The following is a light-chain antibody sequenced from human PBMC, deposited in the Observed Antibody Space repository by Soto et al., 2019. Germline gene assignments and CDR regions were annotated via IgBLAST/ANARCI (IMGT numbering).Light chain of an antibody. J-gene: IGKJ1*01. CDR3: QQYNNWPRT. CDR2: GAS. Sequence: ELVLTQSPGTLSLSPGERATLSCRASQSLSNTLYLAWYQQKPGQAPRLLIYGASSRATGIPNRFSGSGSETEFTLTITSLQPEDFAVYYCQQYNNWPRTFGQGTKVDIK. CDR1: QSLSNTLY. V-gene: IGKV3-20*01.